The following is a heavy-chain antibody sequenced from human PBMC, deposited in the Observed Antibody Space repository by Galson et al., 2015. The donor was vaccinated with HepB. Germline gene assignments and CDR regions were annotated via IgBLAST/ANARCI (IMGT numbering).Heavy chain of an antibody. CDR1: GYTFTSYY. CDR2: INPSGGST. J-gene: IGHJ4*02. Sequence: SVKVSCKASGYTFTSYYMHWVRQAPGQGLEWMGIINPSGGSTRYAQKFQGRVTMTRDTSTSTVYMELSSLRSEDTAVYYCARPLAAGNDGPDFDYWGQGTLVTVSS. D-gene: IGHD1-1*01. CDR3: ARPLAAGNDGPDFDY. V-gene: IGHV1-46*03.